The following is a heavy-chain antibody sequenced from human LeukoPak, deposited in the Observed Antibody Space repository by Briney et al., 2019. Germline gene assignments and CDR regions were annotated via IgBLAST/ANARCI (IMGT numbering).Heavy chain of an antibody. CDR2: ISGSGGST. V-gene: IGHV3-23*01. J-gene: IGHJ4*02. CDR1: GFTFSSYA. D-gene: IGHD3-3*01. Sequence: GGSLRLSCAASGFTFSSYAMSWVRQAPGKGLEWVSAISGSGGSTYYADSVKGRFTISRDNSKNTLYLQMNSLRAVDTAVYYCAKGVIFWSGTYYFDYWGQGTLVTVSS. CDR3: AKGVIFWSGTYYFDY.